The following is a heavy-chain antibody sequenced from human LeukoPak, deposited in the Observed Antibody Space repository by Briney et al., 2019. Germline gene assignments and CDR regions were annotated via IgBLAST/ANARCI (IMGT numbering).Heavy chain of an antibody. D-gene: IGHD5-18*01. Sequence: VQPGGSLRLSCAASGFTFSSYWMSWVRRAPGKGLEWVANIKQEGSEKYYVDSVKGRFTISRDNAKNSLYLQMNSLRAEDTAVYYCARDRGIQLWLKPFDYWGQGTLVTVSS. V-gene: IGHV3-7*01. J-gene: IGHJ4*02. CDR3: ARDRGIQLWLKPFDY. CDR2: IKQEGSEK. CDR1: GFTFSSYW.